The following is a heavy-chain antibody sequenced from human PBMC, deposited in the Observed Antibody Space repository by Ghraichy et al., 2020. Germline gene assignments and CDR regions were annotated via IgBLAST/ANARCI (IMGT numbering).Heavy chain of an antibody. CDR2: IKYDGSAE. CDR1: GFAYSSYW. V-gene: IGHV3-7*01. J-gene: IGHJ4*02. Sequence: GGSLRLSCAASGFAYSSYWMNWVRQAPGKGLEWVAYIKYDGSAEYYVDSVKSRFAISRDNTKNSLFLQMNSLRAEDTAVYYCARGWGRFDYWGQGTLVTVSS. CDR3: ARGWGRFDY. D-gene: IGHD2-21*02.